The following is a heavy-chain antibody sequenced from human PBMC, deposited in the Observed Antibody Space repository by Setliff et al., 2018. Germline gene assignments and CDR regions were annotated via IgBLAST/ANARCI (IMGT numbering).Heavy chain of an antibody. Sequence: SVKVSCKASGGTFSSYAITWVRRAPGQGLEWMGGIIPILGTVNYAQKFQGRVTITADEPTSTAYMELSSLGSEDTAVYYCARNGKAGEIMRSYYYYMDVWGKGTTVTVS. CDR2: IIPILGTV. J-gene: IGHJ6*03. CDR3: ARNGKAGEIMRSYYYYMDV. V-gene: IGHV1-69*13. CDR1: GGTFSSYA. D-gene: IGHD3-16*01.